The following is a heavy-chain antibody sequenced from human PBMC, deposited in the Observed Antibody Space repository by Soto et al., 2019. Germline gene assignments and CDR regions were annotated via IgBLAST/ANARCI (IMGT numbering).Heavy chain of an antibody. Sequence: QVQLVESGGGVVQPGRSLRLSCAASGFTFSSYGMHWVRQAPGKGLEWVAVISYDGSNKYYADAVKGRFTISRDNSKNTLYLQMNSLRAEDTAVYYCAKDISAATYYYGMDVWGQGTTVTVSS. CDR3: AKDISAATYYYGMDV. J-gene: IGHJ6*02. CDR1: GFTFSSYG. D-gene: IGHD6-13*01. CDR2: ISYDGSNK. V-gene: IGHV3-30*18.